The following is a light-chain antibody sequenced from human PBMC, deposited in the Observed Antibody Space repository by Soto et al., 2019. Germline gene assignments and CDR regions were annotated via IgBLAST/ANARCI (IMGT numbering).Light chain of an antibody. CDR3: SSYTSSSTLDVV. J-gene: IGLJ2*01. CDR1: SSDVGGYNY. V-gene: IGLV2-14*01. CDR2: DVS. Sequence: QSALTQPASVSGSPGQSITISCTGTSSDVGGYNYVSLYQQHPGKATKLMIYDVSNRPSGVSNRFSGSKSGNTASLTISGLQAEDEADYYCSSYTSSSTLDVVFGGGTKLTVL.